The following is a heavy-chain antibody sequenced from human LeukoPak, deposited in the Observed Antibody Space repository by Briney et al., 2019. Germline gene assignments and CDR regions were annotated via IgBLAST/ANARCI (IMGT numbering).Heavy chain of an antibody. D-gene: IGHD1-7*01. CDR1: GFTVSSNY. V-gene: IGHV3-66*01. CDR3: AKSPKTRFLFDY. J-gene: IGHJ4*02. CDR2: IYGGVNT. Sequence: GGSLRLSCAASGFTVSSNYMSWVRQAPGKGLEWVSVIYGGVNTVYADSVQGRFTISRDNSNNTLYLQMSSLRAEDTAVYYCAKSPKTRFLFDYWGKGTLVTVSS.